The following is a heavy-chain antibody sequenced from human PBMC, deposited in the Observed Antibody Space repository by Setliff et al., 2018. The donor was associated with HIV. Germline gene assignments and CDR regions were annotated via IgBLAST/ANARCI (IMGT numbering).Heavy chain of an antibody. J-gene: IGHJ6*03. V-gene: IGHV4-59*08. Sequence: SETLSLTCTVSGGSISSYYWSWIRQPPGKGLEWIGYIYYSGSTIYSASLKSRVSISVDTSKNQVSLRLSSVTAADTAVYYCARGGGSRAATSSYYYMDVWGKGTTVTVSS. CDR3: ARGGGSRAATSSYYYMDV. D-gene: IGHD2-15*01. CDR2: IYYSGST. CDR1: GGSISSYY.